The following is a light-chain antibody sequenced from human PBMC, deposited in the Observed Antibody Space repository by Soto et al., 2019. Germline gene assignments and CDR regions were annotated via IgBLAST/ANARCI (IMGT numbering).Light chain of an antibody. CDR2: KVF. J-gene: IGKJ1*01. CDR1: QSLVYADGNTY. Sequence: DVVMTQSPLSLPVTLGQSASISCTSSQSLVYADGNTYLNWLQQRPGQSPRRLIYKVFNRDSGVPGRFSGSASGTDFTLTISRLEPEDFAVYYCQQYDSSPRTFGQGTKVDIK. CDR3: QQYDSSPRT. V-gene: IGKV2-30*01.